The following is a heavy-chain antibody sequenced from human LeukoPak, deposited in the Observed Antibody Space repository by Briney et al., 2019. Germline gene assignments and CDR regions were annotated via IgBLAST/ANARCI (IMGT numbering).Heavy chain of an antibody. V-gene: IGHV3-23*01. CDR2: ISAGGVNT. CDR1: GFTFSNFV. D-gene: IGHD6-13*01. Sequence: GGSLRLSCAASGFTFSNFVMNWVRQAPGKGLQWVSTISAGGVNTFYADSVKGRFTISRDNAKNTLYLQMNSLRAEDTAVYYCARARIAVAGGPLGYWGQGTLVTVSS. CDR3: ARARIAVAGGPLGY. J-gene: IGHJ4*02.